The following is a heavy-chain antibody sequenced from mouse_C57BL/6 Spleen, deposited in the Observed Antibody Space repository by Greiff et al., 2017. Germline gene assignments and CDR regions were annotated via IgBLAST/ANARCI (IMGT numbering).Heavy chain of an antibody. Sequence: QVQLQQPGAELVRPGSSVKLSCKASGYTFTSYWMHWVKQRPIQGLEWIGNIDPSDSETHYNQKFKDKATLTVDKSSSTAYMQLSSLTSEDSAVYYCARLELTGTFDHWGQGTTLTVSS. CDR2: IDPSDSET. D-gene: IGHD4-1*01. CDR1: GYTFTSYW. CDR3: ARLELTGTFDH. J-gene: IGHJ2*01. V-gene: IGHV1-52*01.